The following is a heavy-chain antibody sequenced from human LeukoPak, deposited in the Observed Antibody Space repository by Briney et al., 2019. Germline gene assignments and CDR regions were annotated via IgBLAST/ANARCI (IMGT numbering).Heavy chain of an antibody. D-gene: IGHD2/OR15-2a*01. V-gene: IGHV5-10-1*01. Sequence: GESLKISCKGSGYLFTSFWINWVRQMPGKGLEWMGRIDPSDSYTNFSPSFQGHVTISADKSISTAYLQWSGLKASDTAVYYCARHTPYCNTATCYHQFDFWGQGTLVTVSS. CDR2: IDPSDSYT. J-gene: IGHJ4*02. CDR1: GYLFTSFW. CDR3: ARHTPYCNTATCYHQFDF.